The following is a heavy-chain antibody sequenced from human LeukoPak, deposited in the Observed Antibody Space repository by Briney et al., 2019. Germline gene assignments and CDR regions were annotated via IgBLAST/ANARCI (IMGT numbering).Heavy chain of an antibody. CDR1: GYTFTSYG. CDR2: IIPIFGTA. CDR3: ARDSSGHYNWFDP. J-gene: IGHJ5*02. Sequence: SVKVSCKASGYTFTSYGISWVRQAPGQGLEWMGGIIPIFGTANYAQKFQGRVTITADESTSTAYMELSSLRSEDTAVYYCARDSSGHYNWFDPWGQGTLVTVSS. V-gene: IGHV1-69*13. D-gene: IGHD3-22*01.